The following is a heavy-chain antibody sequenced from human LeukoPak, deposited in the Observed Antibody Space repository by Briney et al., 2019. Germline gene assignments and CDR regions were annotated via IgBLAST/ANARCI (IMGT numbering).Heavy chain of an antibody. J-gene: IGHJ4*02. CDR1: GFTFSSYE. Sequence: PGGSLRLSCAASGFTFSSYEMYRVRQAPGKGLEWVSYISSSGSTIYYADSVKGRFTISRDNAKNSLYLQMNSLRAEDTAVYYCARVGSDDILTGSFDDWGQGTLVTVSS. CDR3: ARVGSDDILTGSFDD. V-gene: IGHV3-48*03. D-gene: IGHD3-9*01. CDR2: ISSSGSTI.